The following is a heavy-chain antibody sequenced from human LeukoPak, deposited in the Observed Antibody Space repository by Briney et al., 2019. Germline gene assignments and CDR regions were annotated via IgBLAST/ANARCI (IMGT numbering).Heavy chain of an antibody. CDR1: GFTFSSYG. Sequence: PGGSLRLSCAASGFTFSSYGMHWVRRAPGKGLEWVAVIWYDGSNKYYADSVKGRFTISRDNSKNTLYLQMNSLRAEDTAVYYCAKDQRMGGYYDFWSGPHAFDYWGQGTLVTVSS. V-gene: IGHV3-33*06. J-gene: IGHJ4*02. CDR3: AKDQRMGGYYDFWSGPHAFDY. CDR2: IWYDGSNK. D-gene: IGHD3-3*01.